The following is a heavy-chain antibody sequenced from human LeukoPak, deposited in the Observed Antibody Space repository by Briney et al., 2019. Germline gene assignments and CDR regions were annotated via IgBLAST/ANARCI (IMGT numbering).Heavy chain of an antibody. CDR3: ARSFLTYCSRSSCYTTAGLGHDAFDI. D-gene: IGHD2-2*01. Sequence: SETLSLTCNVSGDSISSGGYYWSWIRQHPEKGLERIGYIYYSATTYYNPSLKRRVTITLDTSKNQFSLKLTSVTAADAALYYCARSFLTYCSRSSCYTTAGLGHDAFDIWGQGTMVTVSS. CDR2: IYYSATT. J-gene: IGHJ3*02. CDR1: GDSISSGGYY. V-gene: IGHV4-31*03.